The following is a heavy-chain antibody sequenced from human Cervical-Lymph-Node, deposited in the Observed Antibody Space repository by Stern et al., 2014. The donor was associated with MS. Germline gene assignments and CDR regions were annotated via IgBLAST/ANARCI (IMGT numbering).Heavy chain of an antibody. CDR2: IYYSGST. CDR3: ARGPSSSSLGY. Sequence: QVQLVESGPGLVKPSETLSLTCTVSGGSISSYYWSWIRQPPGKGLEWLGYIYYSGSTNYNPSLKSRVTISVDTSKNQFSLKLSSVTAADTAVYYCARGPSSSSLGYWGQGTLVTVSS. J-gene: IGHJ4*02. CDR1: GGSISSYY. D-gene: IGHD6-6*01. V-gene: IGHV4-59*01.